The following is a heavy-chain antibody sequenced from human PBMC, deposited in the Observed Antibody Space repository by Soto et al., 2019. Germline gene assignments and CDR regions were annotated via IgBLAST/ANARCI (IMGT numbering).Heavy chain of an antibody. CDR1: GFTFDDHG. CDR2: ISWNSGNI. J-gene: IGHJ3*01. D-gene: IGHD1-26*01. CDR3: AKDVAVGATTRLSAFDL. Sequence: EMQLVESGGGLVQPGRSLRLSCAASGFTFDDHGMHWVRQAPGKGLEWVSGISWNSGNIAYADSVKGRFTISRDNDKKALYLQMNSLRPEDTALYYCAKDVAVGATTRLSAFDLWGQGTMVTVSS. V-gene: IGHV3-9*01.